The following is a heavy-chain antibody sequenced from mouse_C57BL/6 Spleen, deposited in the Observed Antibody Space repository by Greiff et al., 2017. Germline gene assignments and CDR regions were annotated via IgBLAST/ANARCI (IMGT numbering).Heavy chain of an antibody. V-gene: IGHV1-42*01. D-gene: IGHD3-3*01. CDR2: INPSTGGT. CDR1: GYSFTGYY. Sequence: VQLKQSGPELVKPGASVKISCKASGYSFTGYYMNWVKQSPEKSLEWIGEINPSTGGTTYNQKFKAKATLTVDKSSSTAYMQLKSLTSEDSAVYYCARGDSLYYFDYWGQGTTLTVSS. J-gene: IGHJ2*01. CDR3: ARGDSLYYFDY.